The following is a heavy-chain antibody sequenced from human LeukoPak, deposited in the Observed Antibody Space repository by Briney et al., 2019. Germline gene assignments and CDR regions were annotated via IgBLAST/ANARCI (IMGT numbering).Heavy chain of an antibody. CDR3: AKARADCSSTSCHIFDY. J-gene: IGHJ4*02. CDR2: IYTDGSTK. Sequence: GGSLRLSCAASGFIFSNSGMHWVRQAPGKGLEWVTVIYTDGSTKYYADSVKGRFTISRDNSKNTLYLQMNSLRAEDTAVYYCAKARADCSSTSCHIFDYWGQGTLVTVSS. CDR1: GFIFSNSG. D-gene: IGHD2-2*02. V-gene: IGHV3-33*06.